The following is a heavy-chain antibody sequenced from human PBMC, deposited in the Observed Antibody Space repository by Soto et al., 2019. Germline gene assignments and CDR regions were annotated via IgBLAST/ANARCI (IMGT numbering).Heavy chain of an antibody. D-gene: IGHD6-19*01. CDR3: ARGQAGPYNWFDP. CDR1: GGSISSSSYY. V-gene: IGHV4-39*01. CDR2: IYYSGST. J-gene: IGHJ5*02. Sequence: TSETLSLTCTVSGGSISSSSYYWGWIRQPPGKGLEWIGSIYYSGSTYYNPSLKSRVTISVDTSKNQFSLKLSSVTAADTAVYYCARGQAGPYNWFDPWGQGTLVTVSS.